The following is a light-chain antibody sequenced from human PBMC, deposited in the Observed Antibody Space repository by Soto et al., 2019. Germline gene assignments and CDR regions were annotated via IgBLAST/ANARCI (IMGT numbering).Light chain of an antibody. Sequence: QSALTQPASVSGSPGQSITISCTGTTSDIGGYNFVSWYQQHPGKAPKLLIYDVRNRPSGVSNRFSGSKSGNTASLTISGLQAKDEADYYCNSYRTISTYVFGSGTKLTVL. CDR3: NSYRTISTYV. V-gene: IGLV2-14*01. CDR1: TSDIGGYNF. J-gene: IGLJ1*01. CDR2: DVR.